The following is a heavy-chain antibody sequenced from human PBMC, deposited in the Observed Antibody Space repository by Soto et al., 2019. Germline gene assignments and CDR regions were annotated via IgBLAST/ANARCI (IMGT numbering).Heavy chain of an antibody. CDR1: GFSLNTGGVG. Sequence: QITLKESGPTVVKPTQTLTLTCSLSGFSLNTGGVGVGWIRQPPGKALEWLAVIYWDDDKSWNPSLRDRLTINRDASDDKVVLTVTNMDPVDTGTYYCARRRGGFGGGWTTPYFDYWGQGTLVTVSS. CDR2: IYWDDDK. J-gene: IGHJ4*02. D-gene: IGHD6-19*01. V-gene: IGHV2-5*02. CDR3: ARRRGGFGGGWTTPYFDY.